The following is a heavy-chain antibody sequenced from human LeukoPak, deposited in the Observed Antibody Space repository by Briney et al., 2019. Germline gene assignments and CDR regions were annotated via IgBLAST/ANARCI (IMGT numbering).Heavy chain of an antibody. CDR3: ARNQGYGSGGYSFDY. Sequence: ASGKVSCKPSGYTFAGYFVHWVRQAPGQGLEWMGWINPNSGGTNYTKNFQGRVTITRDTSINTAYMELSRLASDDTALFYCARNQGYGSGGYSFDYWGQGTRVTVSS. V-gene: IGHV1-2*02. J-gene: IGHJ4*02. D-gene: IGHD3-10*01. CDR2: INPNSGGT. CDR1: GYTFAGYF.